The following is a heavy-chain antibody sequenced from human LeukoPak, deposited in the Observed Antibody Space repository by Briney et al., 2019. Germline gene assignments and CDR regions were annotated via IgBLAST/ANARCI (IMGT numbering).Heavy chain of an antibody. Sequence: PSETLSLTCTVSGGSISSYYWSWIRQPPGKGLEWIGYIYYSGSTNYNPSLKSRVTISVDTSKNQFSLKLSSVTAADTAVYYCALYGDYAIVSDYFDYWGQGTLVTVSS. CDR2: IYYSGST. D-gene: IGHD4-17*01. CDR1: GGSISSYY. J-gene: IGHJ4*02. CDR3: ALYGDYAIVSDYFDY. V-gene: IGHV4-59*08.